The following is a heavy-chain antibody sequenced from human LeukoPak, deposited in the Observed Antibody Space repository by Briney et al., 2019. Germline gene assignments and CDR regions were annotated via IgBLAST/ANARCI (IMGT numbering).Heavy chain of an antibody. J-gene: IGHJ4*02. Sequence: SETPSLTCAVYRGSFSGYYWSWIRDPPGKGLEWIGEINHSVSTNYNPSLNSRVTISVDTSKNQFSLKLSSVTAADTAVYYCARGVRYWGSYRYYFDYWGQGTLVTVSS. D-gene: IGHD3-16*02. CDR1: RGSFSGYY. V-gene: IGHV4-34*01. CDR2: INHSVST. CDR3: ARGVRYWGSYRYYFDY.